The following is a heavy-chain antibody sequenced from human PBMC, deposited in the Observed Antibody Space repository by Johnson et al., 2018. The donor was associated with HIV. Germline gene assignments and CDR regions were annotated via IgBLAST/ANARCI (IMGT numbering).Heavy chain of an antibody. Sequence: EVQLVESGGGVVQPGGSLRLSCAASGFIFSSYDMHWVRQATGRGLEWVSGINWNGDNTGYADSVKGRFTISRDSAKNSLYLQMNSLRAEDTALYYCVRGDYDRSDAFDIWGQGTMVTVSS. J-gene: IGHJ3*02. V-gene: IGHV3-20*04. CDR3: VRGDYDRSDAFDI. CDR1: GFIFSSYD. D-gene: IGHD3-22*01. CDR2: INWNGDNT.